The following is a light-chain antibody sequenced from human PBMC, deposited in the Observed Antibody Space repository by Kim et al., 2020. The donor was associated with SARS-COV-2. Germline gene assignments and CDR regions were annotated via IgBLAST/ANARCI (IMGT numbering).Light chain of an antibody. V-gene: IGLV4-69*01. CDR2: LNSDGSH. Sequence: QPVLTQSPSASASLGASVKLTCTLSSGHSSYAIAWHQQQPGKGPRYLMKLNSDGSHNKGDGIPDRFSGSSSGAERYLTISSLQSEDEADYYCQTWGTGIQVFGTGTKVTVL. J-gene: IGLJ1*01. CDR1: SGHSSYA. CDR3: QTWGTGIQV.